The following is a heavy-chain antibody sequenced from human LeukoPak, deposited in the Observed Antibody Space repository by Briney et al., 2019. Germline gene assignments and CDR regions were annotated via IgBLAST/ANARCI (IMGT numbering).Heavy chain of an antibody. CDR2: INSDGSST. D-gene: IGHD6-19*01. Sequence: GGSLRLSCAASGFTFSTYWMHWVRQAPGKGLVWVSRINSDGSSTSYADSVKGRFTISRDNAKNTLYLQMNSLRGEDTALYCCTRRIPGAGLDYWGQGALVAVSS. J-gene: IGHJ4*02. V-gene: IGHV3-74*01. CDR3: TRRIPGAGLDY. CDR1: GFTFSTYW.